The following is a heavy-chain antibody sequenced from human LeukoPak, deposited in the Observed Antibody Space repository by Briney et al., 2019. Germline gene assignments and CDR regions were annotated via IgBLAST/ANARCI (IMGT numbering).Heavy chain of an antibody. D-gene: IGHD3-10*01. CDR2: MKQDGSEK. CDR3: ARDFRITYYYGSGSYYLDY. V-gene: IGHV3-7*01. Sequence: PGRSLRLSCAASGFTLSSYWMSWVRQAPGKGLEWVANMKQDGSEKYYVDSVKGRFTISRDNAKNSLYLRMNSLRAEDTAVYYCARDFRITYYYGSGSYYLDYWGQGTLVTVSS. CDR1: GFTLSSYW. J-gene: IGHJ4*02.